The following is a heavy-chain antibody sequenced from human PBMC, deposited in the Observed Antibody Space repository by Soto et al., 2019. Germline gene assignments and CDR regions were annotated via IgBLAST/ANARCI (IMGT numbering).Heavy chain of an antibody. D-gene: IGHD2-15*01. J-gene: IGHJ4*02. Sequence: QVQLVQSGAEVKKPGASVKVSCKASGYTFTSYAMHWVRQAPGQRLEGMGWINAGNGNTKYSQKFQGRVTITRDTSANTAYMELSSLRPEDTALDYCARDRRGYCSGGSCPDYWGQGTLVTGSS. CDR2: INAGNGNT. V-gene: IGHV1-3*01. CDR1: GYTFTSYA. CDR3: ARDRRGYCSGGSCPDY.